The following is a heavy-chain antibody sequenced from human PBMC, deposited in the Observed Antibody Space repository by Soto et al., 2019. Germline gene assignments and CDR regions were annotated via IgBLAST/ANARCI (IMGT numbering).Heavy chain of an antibody. J-gene: IGHJ4*02. D-gene: IGHD3-9*01. CDR2: IYYSGST. CDR3: ASATPRLRYFDWLPYTAFDY. Sequence: QLQLQESGPGLVKPSETLSHTCTVSGGSISSSSYYWGCIRQPPGKGLEWIGSIYYSGSTYYNPSLKSRVTISVDTSKNQFSLKLSSVTAADTAVYYCASATPRLRYFDWLPYTAFDYWGQGTLVTVSS. CDR1: GGSISSSSYY. V-gene: IGHV4-39*01.